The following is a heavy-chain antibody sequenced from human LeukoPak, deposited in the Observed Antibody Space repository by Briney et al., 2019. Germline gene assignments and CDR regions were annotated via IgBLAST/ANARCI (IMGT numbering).Heavy chain of an antibody. V-gene: IGHV4-59*01. Sequence: SETLSLTCTVSGGSISSYYWSWIRQPPGKGLKWIGYIYYSGSTNYNPSLKSRVTISVDTSKNQFSLKLSSVTAADTAVYYCARGEMATTDLDYWGQGTLVTVSS. D-gene: IGHD5-24*01. J-gene: IGHJ4*02. CDR2: IYYSGST. CDR1: GGSISSYY. CDR3: ARGEMATTDLDY.